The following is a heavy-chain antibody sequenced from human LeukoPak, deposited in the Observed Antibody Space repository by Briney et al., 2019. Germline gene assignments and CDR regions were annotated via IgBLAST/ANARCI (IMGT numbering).Heavy chain of an antibody. D-gene: IGHD5-24*01. CDR2: IYPGGSET. V-gene: IGHV5-51*01. CDR3: ARASRDGYHQNFDH. Sequence: GESLKISCKGLGYSFSSYWNAWVRQRPGKGLGWMGIIYPGGSETRYDPSFQGQVTISADSSTSTAYLQWRSLRASDTGMYYCARASRDGYHQNFDHWGQGTLVTVSS. CDR1: GYSFSSYW. J-gene: IGHJ4*02.